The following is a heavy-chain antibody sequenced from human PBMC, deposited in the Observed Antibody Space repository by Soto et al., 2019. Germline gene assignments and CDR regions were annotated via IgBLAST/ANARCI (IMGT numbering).Heavy chain of an antibody. CDR2: IYYSGST. CDR3: ARRVLLKEDDFWSGYYMGFDY. Sequence: SETLSLTCTVSGGSISSSSYYWGWIRQPPGKGLEWIGSIYYSGSTYYNPSLKSRVTISVDTSKNQFSLKLSSVTAADTAVYYCARRVLLKEDDFWSGYYMGFDYWGQGTLVTVSS. D-gene: IGHD3-3*01. J-gene: IGHJ4*02. V-gene: IGHV4-39*01. CDR1: GGSISSSSYY.